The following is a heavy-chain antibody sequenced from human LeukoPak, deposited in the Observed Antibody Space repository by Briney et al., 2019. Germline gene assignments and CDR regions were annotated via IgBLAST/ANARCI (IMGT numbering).Heavy chain of an antibody. J-gene: IGHJ4*02. D-gene: IGHD3-22*01. CDR1: GGSISSGGYY. Sequence: PSETPSLTCTVSGGSISSGGYYWSWIRQHPGKGLEWVGYIYYSGSTYYNPSLKSRVTISVDTSKNQFSLKLSSVTAADTAVYYCARALYDSSGYYYRGYFDYWGQGTLVTVSS. CDR2: IYYSGST. V-gene: IGHV4-31*03. CDR3: ARALYDSSGYYYRGYFDY.